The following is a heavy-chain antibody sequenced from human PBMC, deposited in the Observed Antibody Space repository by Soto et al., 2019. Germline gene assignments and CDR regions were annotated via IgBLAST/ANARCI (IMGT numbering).Heavy chain of an antibody. CDR3: ARDGDFLRYFDWHHKSPDAFDI. J-gene: IGHJ3*02. CDR1: GYTFTSYG. V-gene: IGHV1-18*01. CDR2: ISAYNGNT. Sequence: ASVKVSCKASGYTFTSYGISWVRQAPGQGLEWMGWISAYNGNTNYAQKLQGRVTMTTDTSTSTAYMELRSLRSDDTAVYYCARDGDFLRYFDWHHKSPDAFDIWGQGTMVTVSS. D-gene: IGHD3-9*01.